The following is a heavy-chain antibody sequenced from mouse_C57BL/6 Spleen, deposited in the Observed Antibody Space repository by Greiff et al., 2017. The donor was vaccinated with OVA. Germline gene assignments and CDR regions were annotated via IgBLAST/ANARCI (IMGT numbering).Heavy chain of an antibody. D-gene: IGHD1-1*01. CDR1: GYTFTDYY. CDR3: ARGGTTDEGAMDY. CDR2: IYPGSGNT. J-gene: IGHJ4*01. Sequence: VQLQQSGAELVRPGASVKLSCKASGYTFTDYYINWVKQRPGQGLEWIARIYPGSGNTYYNEKFKGKATLTAEKSSNTAYMQLSSLTSEDSAVYFCARGGTTDEGAMDYWGQGTSVTVSS. V-gene: IGHV1-76*01.